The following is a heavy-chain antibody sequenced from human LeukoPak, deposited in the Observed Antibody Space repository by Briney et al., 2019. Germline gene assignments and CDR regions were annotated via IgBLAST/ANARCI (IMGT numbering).Heavy chain of an antibody. Sequence: SETLSLTCTVSGGSISSYYWSWIRQPAGKGLEWIGSIYTSGSTNYNPSLKSRVTISVDTSKNQFSLKLSSVTAADTAVYYCASLYPAPLYYFDYWGQGTLVTVSS. CDR3: ASLYPAPLYYFDY. V-gene: IGHV4-4*07. CDR1: GGSISSYY. J-gene: IGHJ4*02. D-gene: IGHD3-16*02. CDR2: IYTSGST.